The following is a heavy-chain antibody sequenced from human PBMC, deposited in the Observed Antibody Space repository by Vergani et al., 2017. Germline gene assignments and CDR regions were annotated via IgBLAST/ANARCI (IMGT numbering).Heavy chain of an antibody. Sequence: QVRLQESGPGLVRPSQTLSLTCTVSGGSITTDDYYCSWVRQAPGKGLEWIGYIYYKGSTYYTPSLESRATISVDTSRNHFSLSLGSVTAAATSVYYCDATPYVYNSGLGFWGPGTLVTVSS. J-gene: IGHJ4*02. CDR3: DATPYVYNSGLGF. V-gene: IGHV4-30-4*01. CDR2: IYYKGST. D-gene: IGHD5-24*01. CDR1: GGSITTDDYY.